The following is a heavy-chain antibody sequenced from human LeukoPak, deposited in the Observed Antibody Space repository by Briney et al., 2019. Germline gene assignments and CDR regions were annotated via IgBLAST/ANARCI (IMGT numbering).Heavy chain of an antibody. CDR3: ARGPSIFHIVVVPAASFDY. D-gene: IGHD2-2*01. J-gene: IGHJ4*02. V-gene: IGHV4-34*01. CDR1: GGSFSGYY. CDR2: INHSGST. Sequence: SETLSLTCAVYGGSFSGYYWSWIRQPPGKGLEWIGEINHSGSTNYNPSLKSRVTISVDTSKNQFSLKLSSVTAADTAVYYCARGPSIFHIVVVPAASFDYWGQGTLVTVSS.